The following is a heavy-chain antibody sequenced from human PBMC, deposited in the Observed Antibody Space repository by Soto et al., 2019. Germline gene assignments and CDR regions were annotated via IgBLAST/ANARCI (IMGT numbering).Heavy chain of an antibody. Sequence: EVQLLESGGGLVQPGGSLRLSCAASGFTFSSYAMSWVRQAPGKGLEWVSAISGSGGSTYYADSVKGRFTISRDNSKNTLYPQMNSLRAEYTAVYYCAKDKMAARPRGYFDYWGQGTLVAVSS. V-gene: IGHV3-23*01. D-gene: IGHD6-6*01. CDR1: GFTFSSYA. CDR2: ISGSGGST. CDR3: AKDKMAARPRGYFDY. J-gene: IGHJ4*02.